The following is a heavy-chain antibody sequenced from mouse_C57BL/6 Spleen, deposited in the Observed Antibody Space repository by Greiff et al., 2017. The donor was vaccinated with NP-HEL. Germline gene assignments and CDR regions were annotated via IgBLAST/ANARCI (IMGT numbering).Heavy chain of an antibody. V-gene: IGHV1-82*01. Sequence: VKVVESGPELVKPGASVKISCKASGYAFSSSWMNWVKQRPGKGLEWIGRIYPGDGDTNYNGKFKGKATLTADKSSSTAYMQLSSLTSEDSAVYFCASYGSSYGNYAMDYWGQGTSVTVSS. CDR1: GYAFSSSW. CDR2: IYPGDGDT. D-gene: IGHD1-1*01. J-gene: IGHJ4*01. CDR3: ASYGSSYGNYAMDY.